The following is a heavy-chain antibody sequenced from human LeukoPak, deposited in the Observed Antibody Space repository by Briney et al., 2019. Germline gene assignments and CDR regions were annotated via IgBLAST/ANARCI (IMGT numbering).Heavy chain of an antibody. Sequence: PSETLFLTCTVSGGSLSSYYWSWIRQSPGKGLEWVGYIHYDGRTKYNPSLMSRVTISVDTSRNQFSLRPNSVTAADTAIYYCARHSSSSWDVDYWGQGTLVTVSS. V-gene: IGHV4-59*08. CDR3: ARHSSSSWDVDY. CDR1: GGSLSSYY. CDR2: IHYDGRT. J-gene: IGHJ4*02. D-gene: IGHD6-13*01.